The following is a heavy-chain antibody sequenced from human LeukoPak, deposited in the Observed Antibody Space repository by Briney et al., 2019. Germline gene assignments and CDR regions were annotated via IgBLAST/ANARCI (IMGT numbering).Heavy chain of an antibody. Sequence: GGSLRLSCAASGFTFSSFSMNWVRQAPGKGLEWVSSISSSSSYIYYADSVKGRFTISRDNAKNSLYLQMNSLRAEDTAVYYCARGGYSYGPGYYYYMDVWGKGTTVTVSS. J-gene: IGHJ6*03. V-gene: IGHV3-21*01. CDR2: ISSSSSYI. CDR1: GFTFSSFS. D-gene: IGHD5-18*01. CDR3: ARGGYSYGPGYYYYMDV.